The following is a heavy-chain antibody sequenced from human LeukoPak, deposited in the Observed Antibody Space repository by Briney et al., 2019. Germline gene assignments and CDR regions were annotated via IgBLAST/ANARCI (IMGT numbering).Heavy chain of an antibody. Sequence: PGGSLRLSCAASGFPFDDYGMSWVRLAPGKGLEWVSGVSWNGAYTEYADSVRGRFTISRDNAKKSLSLQMNSLRVVDTALYYCARRKGPYGSGTYYDSWGEGTLVSVSS. CDR2: VSWNGAYT. CDR1: GFPFDDYG. CDR3: ARRKGPYGSGTYYDS. V-gene: IGHV3-20*04. D-gene: IGHD3-10*01. J-gene: IGHJ4*02.